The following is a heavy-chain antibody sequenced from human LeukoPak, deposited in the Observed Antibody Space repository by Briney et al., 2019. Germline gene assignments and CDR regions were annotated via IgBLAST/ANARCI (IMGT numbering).Heavy chain of an antibody. D-gene: IGHD4-11*01. CDR3: ARQGNYITDY. J-gene: IGHJ4*02. CDR2: IHTSGST. Sequence: PSQTLSLTCTVSGGSISSGNYYWSWIRQPAGKGLEWIGRIHTSGSTNYNPSLKSRVTIAGDMPKNQFSLKLSSVTAADTAVYYCARQGNYITDYWGQGTLVTVSS. CDR1: GGSISSGNYY. V-gene: IGHV4-61*02.